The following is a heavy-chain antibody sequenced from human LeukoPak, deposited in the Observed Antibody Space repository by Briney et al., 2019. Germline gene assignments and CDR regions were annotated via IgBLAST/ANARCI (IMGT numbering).Heavy chain of an antibody. CDR2: VFSRGTT. V-gene: IGHV4-59*08. CDR3: ARTWAAKWELPGQFGS. D-gene: IGHD1-26*01. Sequence: PSETLSLTCSVSGGSINNYYWSWIRQSPGKGLEWIGFVFSRGTTNYNPSFKSRVTMSVDTSKNQFSLRLSSVTAADTAVYFCARTWAAKWELPGQFGSWGQGRLVSVSS. CDR1: GGSINNYY. J-gene: IGHJ4*02.